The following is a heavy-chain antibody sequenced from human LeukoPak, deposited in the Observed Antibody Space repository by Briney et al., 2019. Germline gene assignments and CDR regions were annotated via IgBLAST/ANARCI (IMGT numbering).Heavy chain of an antibody. V-gene: IGHV3-23*01. CDR3: AKSGVRRFFDWLLELDH. CDR2: ISGSGGTT. CDR1: GFTFSNYA. D-gene: IGHD3-9*01. J-gene: IGHJ5*02. Sequence: PGGSLRLSCAASGFTFSNYAMSWVRQAPGKGLEWVSAISGSGGTTYYADSVKGRFTISRDNSKNTLYLQMNSLRAEDTAVYYCAKSGVRRFFDWLLELDHWGPGTLVTVSS.